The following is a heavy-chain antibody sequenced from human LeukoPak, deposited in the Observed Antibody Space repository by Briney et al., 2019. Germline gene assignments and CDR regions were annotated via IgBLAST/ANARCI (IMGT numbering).Heavy chain of an antibody. Sequence: GGSLRLSCVASGFTVSSNYMSWVRQAPGKGLEWVSLIYSGDTTHYADSVKGRFTISRDNAKNTLYLQMNSLRAEDTAVYYCARGAHVLMVYAPFDYWGQGTLVTVSS. D-gene: IGHD2-8*01. J-gene: IGHJ4*02. CDR1: GFTVSSNY. CDR2: IYSGDTT. V-gene: IGHV3-53*01. CDR3: ARGAHVLMVYAPFDY.